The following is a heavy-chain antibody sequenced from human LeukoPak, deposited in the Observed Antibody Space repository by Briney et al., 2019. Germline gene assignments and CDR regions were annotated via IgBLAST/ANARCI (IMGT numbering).Heavy chain of an antibody. CDR3: ARYGSGSYYPIDY. CDR1: GGSISSSSYY. D-gene: IGHD3-10*01. V-gene: IGHV4-39*07. CDR2: ICYSGST. Sequence: SETLSLTCTVSGGSISSSSYYWGWIRQPPGKGLEWIGSICYSGSTYCYPSLKSRVTISIDTSKNQFSLKLSSVTAADTAVYYCARYGSGSYYPIDYWGQGALVTVSS. J-gene: IGHJ4*02.